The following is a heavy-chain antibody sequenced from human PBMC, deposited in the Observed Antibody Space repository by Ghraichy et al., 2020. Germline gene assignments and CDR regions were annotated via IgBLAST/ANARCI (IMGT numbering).Heavy chain of an antibody. Sequence: SETLSLTCAVYGGSFSGYYWSWIRQPPGKGLEWIGEINHSGSTNYNPSLKSRVTISVDTSKNQFSLKLSSVTAADTAVYYCARPAANYYYYGMDVWGQGTTVTVSS. D-gene: IGHD2-2*01. J-gene: IGHJ6*02. V-gene: IGHV4-34*01. CDR3: ARPAANYYYYGMDV. CDR2: INHSGST. CDR1: GGSFSGYY.